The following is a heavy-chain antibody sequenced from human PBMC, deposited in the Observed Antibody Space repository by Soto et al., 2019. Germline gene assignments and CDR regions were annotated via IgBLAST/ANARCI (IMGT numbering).Heavy chain of an antibody. D-gene: IGHD3-22*01. CDR1: GYRFSSYG. J-gene: IGHJ4*02. CDR3: ARDRLRGYDSSGFYS. Sequence: QVQLVQSGAELRKPGASVKVSCQAYGYRFSSYGVHWLRQAPGQGLEWMGWMDPNNGNRNYAQKFEDRLSMTTATSTNTIYMELKSLKSDDTAIYYCARDRLRGYDSSGFYSWGQGTLVTVSS. CDR2: MDPNNGNR. V-gene: IGHV1-18*01.